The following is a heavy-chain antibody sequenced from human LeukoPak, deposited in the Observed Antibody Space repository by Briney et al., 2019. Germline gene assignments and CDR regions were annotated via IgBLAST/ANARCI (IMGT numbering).Heavy chain of an antibody. CDR2: FDPEDGET. CDR3: ATGGDWNDQVLPPPYYYYMDV. J-gene: IGHJ6*03. D-gene: IGHD1-1*01. V-gene: IGHV1-24*01. CDR1: GYTLTELS. Sequence: ASVKVSCKVSGYTLTELSMHWVRQAPGKGLEWMGGFDPEDGETIYAQKFQGRVTMTEDTSTDTAYMELSSLRSEDTAVYYCATGGDWNDQVLPPPYYYYMDVWGKGTTVTVSS.